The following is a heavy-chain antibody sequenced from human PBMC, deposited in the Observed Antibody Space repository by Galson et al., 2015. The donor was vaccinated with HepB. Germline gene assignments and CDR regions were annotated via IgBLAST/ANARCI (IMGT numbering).Heavy chain of an antibody. D-gene: IGHD2-2*01. Sequence: SLRLSCAASGFTSTRFATRFAMSWVRQAPGKGLEWVSTISGIGGSTYYADSVKGRFTISRDSSKNTLYLQMSSLRGDDTAVYYCARDPWGTRMDVWGQGTTVTVSS. J-gene: IGHJ6*02. V-gene: IGHV3-23*01. CDR1: GFTSTRFA. CDR2: ISGIGGST. CDR3: ARDPWGTRMDV.